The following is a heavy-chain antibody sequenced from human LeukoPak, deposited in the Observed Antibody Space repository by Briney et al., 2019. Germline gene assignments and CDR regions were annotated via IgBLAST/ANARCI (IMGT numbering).Heavy chain of an antibody. CDR1: GYSFTSYW. CDR2: IYPADSDT. Sequence: GESLKISCKGSGYSFTSYWIGWLRQMPGKGLEWMGIIYPADSDTRYTPSFRGQVTISADKSISTAYLQWSSLKASATAMYYCARRGDGDILNFDGGGEGSLVSVSS. J-gene: IGHJ4*02. V-gene: IGHV5-51*01. CDR3: ARRGDGDILNFDG. D-gene: IGHD5-24*01.